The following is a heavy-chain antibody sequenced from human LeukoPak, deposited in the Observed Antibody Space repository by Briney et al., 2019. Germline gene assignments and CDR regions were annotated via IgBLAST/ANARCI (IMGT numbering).Heavy chain of an antibody. CDR2: INHSGST. CDR3: ARNPAPNYDILTGYSTGFDP. V-gene: IGHV4-39*07. CDR1: GGSISSNNYY. J-gene: IGHJ5*02. D-gene: IGHD3-9*01. Sequence: SETLSLTCTVSGGSISSNNYYWSWIRQPPGKGLEWIGEINHSGSTNYNPSLKSRVTISVDTSKNQFSLKLSSVTAADTAVYYCARNPAPNYDILTGYSTGFDPWGQGTLVTVSS.